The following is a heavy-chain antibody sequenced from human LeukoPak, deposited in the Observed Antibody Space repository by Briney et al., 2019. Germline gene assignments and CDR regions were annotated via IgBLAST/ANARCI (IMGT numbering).Heavy chain of an antibody. CDR3: SRNGLVDFDY. Sequence: PGGSLRLSCTTSGFAFDDFAMSWVRQPAGKGLEWVGFISRRAYGGAAEYAASVKGRFIISRDDSKGIAYLQMNSLKTEDTAVYYCSRNGLVDFDYWGQGSRVLVSP. CDR2: ISRRAYGGAA. J-gene: IGHJ4*02. V-gene: IGHV3-49*04. CDR1: GFAFDDFA.